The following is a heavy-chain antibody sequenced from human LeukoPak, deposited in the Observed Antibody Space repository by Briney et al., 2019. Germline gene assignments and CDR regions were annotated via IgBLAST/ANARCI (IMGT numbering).Heavy chain of an antibody. CDR1: GGSFIGFH. V-gene: IGHV4-34*01. J-gene: IGHJ4*02. D-gene: IGHD3-10*01. CDR2: INHSGST. Sequence: SETLSLTCAVYGGSFIGFHWSWIRQPPGKGLEWIGEINHSGSTNYNPSLKSRVTISVDTSKNQFSLKLSSVTAADTAVYYCARDYYGSGSYFYWGQGTLVTVSS. CDR3: ARDYYGSGSYFY.